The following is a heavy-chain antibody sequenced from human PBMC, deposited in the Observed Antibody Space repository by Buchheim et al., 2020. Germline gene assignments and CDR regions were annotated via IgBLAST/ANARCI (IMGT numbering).Heavy chain of an antibody. V-gene: IGHV3-23*01. D-gene: IGHD5-12*01. CDR3: AKDLGLRPSIADIDAFDI. Sequence: EVQLLESGGGLVQPGGSLRLSCAASGFTFSSYAMSWVRQAPGRGLEWVSAISGSGGSTYYADFVKGRLTISRDNSKNTLYLQMNSLRAEDTAVYYCAKDLGLRPSIADIDAFDIWGQGT. J-gene: IGHJ3*02. CDR1: GFTFSSYA. CDR2: ISGSGGST.